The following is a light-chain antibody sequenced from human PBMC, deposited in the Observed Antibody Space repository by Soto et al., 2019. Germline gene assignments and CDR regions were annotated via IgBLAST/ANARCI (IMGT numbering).Light chain of an antibody. V-gene: IGKV3-11*01. CDR3: QQRSNWYT. CDR1: QSVGSY. Sequence: EIVLTQSPDTLSLSPGEGATLSCRASQSVGSYLAWYQQKPDQAPRLLIYASSNRATGIPARFSGSGSGIDFTLTISSLEPEDFAVYYCQQRSNWYTFGQGTKLEIK. J-gene: IGKJ2*01. CDR2: ASS.